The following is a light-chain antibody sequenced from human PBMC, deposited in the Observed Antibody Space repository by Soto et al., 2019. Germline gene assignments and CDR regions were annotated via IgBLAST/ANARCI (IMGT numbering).Light chain of an antibody. J-gene: IGKJ1*01. CDR3: QQYGGSPWT. CDR1: HSVTTH. CDR2: DAS. Sequence: EIVLTQSPDTLSLSPGERATLSCWASHSVTTHLAWFQQRPGQTPRLLIYDASTRAPGIPARFSGRGSGADFTLTISSLEPEDFAMYYCQQYGGSPWTFGQGTKVDIK. V-gene: IGKV3-11*01.